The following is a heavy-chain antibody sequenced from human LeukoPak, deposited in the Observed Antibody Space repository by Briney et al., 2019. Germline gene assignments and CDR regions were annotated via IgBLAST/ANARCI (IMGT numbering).Heavy chain of an antibody. CDR3: ARDYGDYFFNSDAFDI. CDR1: GFTFSSYW. CDR2: INSDGSST. J-gene: IGHJ3*02. Sequence: GGSLRLSCAASGFTFSSYWMHWVRQAPGKGLVWVSRINSDGSSTSYADSVKGRFTISRDNAKNTLYLQVNSLRAEDTAAYYCARDYGDYFFNSDAFDIWGQGTMVTVSS. D-gene: IGHD4-17*01. V-gene: IGHV3-74*01.